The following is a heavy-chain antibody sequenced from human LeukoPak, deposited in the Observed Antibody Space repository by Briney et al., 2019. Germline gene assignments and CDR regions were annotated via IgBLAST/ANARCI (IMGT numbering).Heavy chain of an antibody. CDR1: DGSIRSGDYY. V-gene: IGHV4-31*03. CDR2: ISYSGIT. CDR3: AKGDSSSRVRSCFDY. Sequence: PSETLSLTCTVSDGSIRSGDYYWSWIRQHPGKGLEWIGYISYSGITYSNPSLKSRVTISVGTSKRQFSLRLNSVTPADTAVYYCAKGDSSSRVRSCFDYWGQGTLVTASS. D-gene: IGHD6-13*01. J-gene: IGHJ4*02.